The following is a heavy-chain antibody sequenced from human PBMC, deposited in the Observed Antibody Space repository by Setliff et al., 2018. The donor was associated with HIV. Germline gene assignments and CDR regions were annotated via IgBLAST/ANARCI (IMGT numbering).Heavy chain of an antibody. V-gene: IGHV1-69*13. CDR1: GGSFSSFA. CDR2: IIPMFGTT. D-gene: IGHD5-12*01. J-gene: IGHJ4*02. CDR3: ARGRRLQSFDY. Sequence: GASVKVSCKVSGGSFSSFAISWVRQAPGHGLEWMGGIIPMFGTTNYAQKLQGRVTLSADESTSTAYMQLSSLTSEDTAVYYCARGRRLQSFDYWGQGTLVTVSS.